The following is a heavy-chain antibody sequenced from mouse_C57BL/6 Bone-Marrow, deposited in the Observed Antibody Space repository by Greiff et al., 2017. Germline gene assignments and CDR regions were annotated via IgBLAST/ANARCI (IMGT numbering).Heavy chain of an antibody. J-gene: IGHJ3*01. CDR2: IYPRSGNT. V-gene: IGHV1-81*01. Sequence: LMESGAELARPGASVKLSCKASGYTFTSYGISWVKQRTGQGLEWIGEIYPRSGNTYYNEKFKGKATLTADKSSSTAYMELRSLTSEDSAVYFCARPPHYGNYPWFAYWGQGTLVTVSA. D-gene: IGHD2-1*01. CDR1: GYTFTSYG. CDR3: ARPPHYGNYPWFAY.